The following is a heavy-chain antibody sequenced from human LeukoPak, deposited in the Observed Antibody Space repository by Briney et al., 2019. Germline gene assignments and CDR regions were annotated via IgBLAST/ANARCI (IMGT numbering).Heavy chain of an antibody. D-gene: IGHD3-10*01. Sequence: GGSLRLSCAVSGFTVSTCCMHWVRQAPGRELVWVSRFDLDGTSTTYADSVKGRFTISRDNSKNTLSLQMISLRPEDTAVYYCVKDRTYSGSGSYPLPDYWGQGTLVTVSS. V-gene: IGHV3-74*03. CDR1: GFTVSTCC. J-gene: IGHJ4*02. CDR3: VKDRTYSGSGSYPLPDY. CDR2: FDLDGTST.